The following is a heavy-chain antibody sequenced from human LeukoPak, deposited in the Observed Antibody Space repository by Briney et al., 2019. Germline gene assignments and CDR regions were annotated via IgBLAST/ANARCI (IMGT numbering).Heavy chain of an antibody. J-gene: IGHJ4*02. Sequence: SETLSLTCAVYGGSFSGYYWSLIRQPPGKGLEWIGEINHSGSTNYNPSLKSRVTISVDTSKNQFSLKLSSVTAADTAVYYCARGGIAARRPFDYWGQGTLVTVSS. D-gene: IGHD6-6*01. CDR1: GGSFSGYY. CDR2: INHSGST. CDR3: ARGGIAARRPFDY. V-gene: IGHV4-34*01.